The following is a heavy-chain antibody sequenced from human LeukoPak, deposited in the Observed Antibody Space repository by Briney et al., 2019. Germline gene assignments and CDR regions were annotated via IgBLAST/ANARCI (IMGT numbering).Heavy chain of an antibody. D-gene: IGHD2-2*02. J-gene: IGHJ4*02. CDR2: ISGSGGST. CDR3: AKDRWYCSSTSCYTTD. Sequence: PGGSLRLSCAASGFTFSSYAMSWVRQAPGKGLEWVSAISGSGGSTYYADSVKGRFTISRDNSKNTLYLQMYSLRAEDTAVYYCAKDRWYCSSTSCYTTDWGQGTLVTVSS. CDR1: GFTFSSYA. V-gene: IGHV3-23*01.